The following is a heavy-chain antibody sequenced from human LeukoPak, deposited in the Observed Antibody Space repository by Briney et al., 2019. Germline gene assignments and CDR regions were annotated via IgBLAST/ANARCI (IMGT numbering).Heavy chain of an antibody. D-gene: IGHD3-10*01. J-gene: IGHJ4*02. CDR1: GFTVTSSF. V-gene: IGHV3-53*01. CDR3: VRDLAESVGFALNY. CDR2: IYSGGST. Sequence: GGCLRLSCAASGFTVTSSFMSWVRQAPGKGLEWVSVIYSGGSTYYADSVKGRFTISRDNSKNTLYLQMNSLRAEDTAVYYCVRDLAESVGFALNYWGQGVLVTVSS.